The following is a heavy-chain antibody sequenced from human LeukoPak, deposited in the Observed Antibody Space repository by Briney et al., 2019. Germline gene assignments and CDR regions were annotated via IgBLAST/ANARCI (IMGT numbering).Heavy chain of an antibody. V-gene: IGHV4-39*01. CDR3: ARQMSSGGISRYFDY. J-gene: IGHJ4*02. Sequence: PSETLSLTCTVSGGSISSSSYYWGWIRQPPGKGPEWIGSIYYSGSTYYNPSLKSRVTISVDTSKNQFSLKLTSVTAADTAVYYCARQMSSGGISRYFDYWGQGTLVTVSS. CDR1: GGSISSSSYY. CDR2: IYYSGST. D-gene: IGHD2-15*01.